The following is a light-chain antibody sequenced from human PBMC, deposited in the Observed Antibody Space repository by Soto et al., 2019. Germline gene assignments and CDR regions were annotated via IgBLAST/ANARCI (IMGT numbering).Light chain of an antibody. Sequence: QSVLTQPPSVSGTPGQRVAISCTGSSSNIGAGYDVHWYQQLPGTAPKLLIYGNTNRPSGVPERFSGSKSGTSASLAITGLQVEDEADYYCQSYDSSRGEVFGGGTKLTVL. CDR2: GNT. CDR3: QSYDSSRGEV. CDR1: SSNIGAGYD. J-gene: IGLJ2*01. V-gene: IGLV1-40*01.